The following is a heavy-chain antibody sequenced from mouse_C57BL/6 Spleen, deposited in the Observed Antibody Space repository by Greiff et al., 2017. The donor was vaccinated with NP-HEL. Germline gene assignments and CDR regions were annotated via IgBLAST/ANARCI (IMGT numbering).Heavy chain of an antibody. D-gene: IGHD2-3*01. CDR1: GYTFTSYW. J-gene: IGHJ2*01. V-gene: IGHV1-50*01. CDR2: IDPSDSYT. Sequence: QVQLQQPGAELVKPGASVKLSCKASGYTFTSYWMQWVKQRPGQGLEWIGEIDPSDSYTNYNQKFKGKATLTVDTSSSTAYMQLSSLTSEDSAVYYCARSGNRAIYDGYFDYWGQGTTLTVSS. CDR3: ARSGNRAIYDGYFDY.